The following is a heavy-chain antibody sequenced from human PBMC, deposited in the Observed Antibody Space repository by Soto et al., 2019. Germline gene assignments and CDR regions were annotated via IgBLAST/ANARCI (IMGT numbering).Heavy chain of an antibody. Sequence: PGGSLRLSCAASGFTFSSYGMHWVRQAPGKGLEWVAVISYDGSNKYYADSVKGRFTISRDNSKNTLYLQMNSLRAEDTAVYYCAKGRRITGTRQKPYYYCYGMDVWGQGTTVTVSS. CDR1: GFTFSSYG. J-gene: IGHJ6*02. V-gene: IGHV3-30*18. CDR3: AKGRRITGTRQKPYYYCYGMDV. D-gene: IGHD1-20*01. CDR2: ISYDGSNK.